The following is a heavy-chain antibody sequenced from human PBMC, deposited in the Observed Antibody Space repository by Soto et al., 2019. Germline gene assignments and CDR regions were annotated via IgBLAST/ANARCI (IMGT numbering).Heavy chain of an antibody. D-gene: IGHD2-21*02. V-gene: IGHV3-21*01. CDR2: ISTRGEV. CDR3: AREETAWPLAYGLDV. CDR1: GFSFSTYS. J-gene: IGHJ6*02. Sequence: GSLRLSCAASGFSFSTYSMNWVRQAPGKGLEWVSSISTRGEVYYADSVKGRFTISRDNSKNSVSLQMNSLRGDDTAVYYCAREETAWPLAYGLDVWGQGTTVTVSS.